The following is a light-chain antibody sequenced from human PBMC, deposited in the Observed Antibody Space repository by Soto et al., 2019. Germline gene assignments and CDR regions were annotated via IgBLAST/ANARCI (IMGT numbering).Light chain of an antibody. V-gene: IGKV3-15*01. J-gene: IGKJ1*01. Sequence: EIVITQSPSTLSVSPGERATLSCMSSHSVRSKLAWYQQKPGQAPRLLIYGASTRASGIPARFSGSGSGTDLTLTISSLEPEDFAVYYCQQYCSSPRTFGQGTKVDIK. CDR3: QQYCSSPRT. CDR2: GAS. CDR1: HSVRSK.